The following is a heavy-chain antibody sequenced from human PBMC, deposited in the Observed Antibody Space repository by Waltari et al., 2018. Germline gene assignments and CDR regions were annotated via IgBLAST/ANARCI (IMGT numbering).Heavy chain of an antibody. J-gene: IGHJ4*02. V-gene: IGHV3-23*01. CDR2: ITVSDDT. CDR1: GIVFNTFA. D-gene: IGHD1-20*01. CDR3: AKPFYNWDDPLHS. Sequence: EVQLLESGGDLVQPGGSLRLSCAASGIVFNTFAINWVRLAPGTGLDWVAAITVSDDTFYADSVMGRFTVSRDTSKNTVYLQMNGLRAEDTAIYYCAKPFYNWDDPLHSWGQGTLVAVSS.